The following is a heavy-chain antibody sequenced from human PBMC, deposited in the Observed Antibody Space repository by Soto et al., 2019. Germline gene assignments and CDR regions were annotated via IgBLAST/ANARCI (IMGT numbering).Heavy chain of an antibody. Sequence: WASVKVSCKASGYKFITYGITWVRQAPGQGLEWMGGISTYSGKTDYAQSLQDRVTMTTDTSTSTAYMELGSLRSDDTAVYYCARGLGTNGLDVWGQGTAVTVSS. CDR3: ARGLGTNGLDV. J-gene: IGHJ6*02. D-gene: IGHD3-16*01. CDR2: ISTYSGKT. CDR1: GYKFITYG. V-gene: IGHV1-18*04.